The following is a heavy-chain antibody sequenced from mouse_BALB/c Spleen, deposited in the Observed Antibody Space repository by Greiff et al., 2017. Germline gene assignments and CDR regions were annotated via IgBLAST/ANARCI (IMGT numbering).Heavy chain of an antibody. V-gene: IGHV14-3*02. CDR2: IDPANGNT. Sequence: EVMLVESGAELVKPGASVKLSCTASGFNIKDTYMHWVKQRPEQGLEWIGRIDPANGNTKYDPKFQGKATITADTSSNTAYLQLSSLTSEDTAVYYCARSGGNYVWFAYWGQGTLVTVSA. D-gene: IGHD2-1*01. CDR1: GFNIKDTY. J-gene: IGHJ3*01. CDR3: ARSGGNYVWFAY.